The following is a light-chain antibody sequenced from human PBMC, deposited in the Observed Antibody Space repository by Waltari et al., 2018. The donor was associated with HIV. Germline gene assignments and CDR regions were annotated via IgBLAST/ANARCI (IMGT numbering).Light chain of an antibody. CDR2: NDS. V-gene: IGLV3-21*01. J-gene: IGLJ2*01. CDR3: QVWDSSNVL. CDR1: NIRSKS. Sequence: SYVLTQPPSVSVAPGKTATITCGGNNIRSKSVHWYQQRPGQAPVLVSYNDSDRPSGSPARFSGSDAGNTATLTSSRVDAGDEADYYCQVWDSSNVLFGGGTKLTVL.